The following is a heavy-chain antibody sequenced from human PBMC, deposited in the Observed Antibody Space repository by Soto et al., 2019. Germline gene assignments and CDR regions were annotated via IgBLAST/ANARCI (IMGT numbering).Heavy chain of an antibody. V-gene: IGHV3-9*01. CDR3: AKDLTPYMRWFDP. Sequence: PGGSLRLSCAASGFTFDDYAMHWVRQAPGKGLEWVSGISWNSGSIGYADSVKGRFTISRDNAKNSLYLQMNSLRAEDTALYYCAKDLTPYMRWFDPWGQGTLVTVSS. J-gene: IGHJ5*02. CDR2: ISWNSGSI. D-gene: IGHD3-16*01. CDR1: GFTFDDYA.